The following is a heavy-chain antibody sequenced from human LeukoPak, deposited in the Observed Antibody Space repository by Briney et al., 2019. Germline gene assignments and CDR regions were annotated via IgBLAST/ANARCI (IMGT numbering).Heavy chain of an antibody. D-gene: IGHD1-20*01. Sequence: ASVKVSCKASEYTFAGSYIHWVRQAPGQGLEWMGWINPKSGATNYAQQFQGRVTMTRDTSTSTAYTDLSRLRSDDTAVYYCARVQYNSDLQDPYYCFGMDVWGQGTTVTVSS. CDR3: ARVQYNSDLQDPYYCFGMDV. CDR2: INPKSGAT. J-gene: IGHJ6*02. CDR1: EYTFAGSY. V-gene: IGHV1-2*02.